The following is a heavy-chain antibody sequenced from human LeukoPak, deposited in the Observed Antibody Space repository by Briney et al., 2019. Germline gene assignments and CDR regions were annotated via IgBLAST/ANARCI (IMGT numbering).Heavy chain of an antibody. CDR3: ARAAVAGDMDV. Sequence: GGSLRLSCAASGFTFSSYAMSWVRQAPGKGLEWVSSITYSSSYMYYADSGKGRFTISRDNAKNSLYLRMNSLKVEDTAVYYCARAAVAGDMDVWGQGTTVTVSS. V-gene: IGHV3-21*06. CDR1: GFTFSSYA. D-gene: IGHD6-19*01. CDR2: ITYSSSYM. J-gene: IGHJ6*02.